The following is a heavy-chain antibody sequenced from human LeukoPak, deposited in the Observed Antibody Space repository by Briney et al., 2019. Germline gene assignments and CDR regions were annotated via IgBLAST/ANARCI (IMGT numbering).Heavy chain of an antibody. J-gene: IGHJ3*02. V-gene: IGHV1-2*02. CDR1: GYTFTGYY. Sequence: GASVKVSCKASGYTFTGYYMHWVRQAPGQGLEWMGWINPNSGCTNYAQKFQGRVTMTRDTSISTAYMELRRLRSDDTAVYYCARDRNGNVLRFLEWFVAFDIWGQGTMVTVSS. D-gene: IGHD3-3*01. CDR3: ARDRNGNVLRFLEWFVAFDI. CDR2: INPNSGCT.